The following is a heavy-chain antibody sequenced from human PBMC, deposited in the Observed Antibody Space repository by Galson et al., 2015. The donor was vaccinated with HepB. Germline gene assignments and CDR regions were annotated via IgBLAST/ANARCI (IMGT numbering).Heavy chain of an antibody. CDR2: FDPEDGET. CDR3: ATDKGLLWFGDLLPTGGMDV. CDR1: GYALTDLS. D-gene: IGHD3-10*01. J-gene: IGHJ6*02. Sequence: SVKVSCKVSGYALTDLSIHWVRQAPGKGLEWMGGFDPEDGETIYAQKFQGRVTMTEDTSTDTAYMELSSLRSEDAAVYYCATDKGLLWFGDLLPTGGMDVWGQGTTVTVSS. V-gene: IGHV1-24*01.